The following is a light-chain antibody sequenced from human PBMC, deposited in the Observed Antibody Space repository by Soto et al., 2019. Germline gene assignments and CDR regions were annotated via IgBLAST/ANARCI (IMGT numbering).Light chain of an antibody. V-gene: IGKV4-1*01. CDR3: QQYYSTPWT. CDR1: QSVLYSSNDKNY. J-gene: IGKJ1*01. Sequence: IVMTQSRYSLAVSLGERATINCKSSQSVLYSSNDKNYLAWYQQKPGQPPKLPIYWASTRESGVPDRFSGSGSGTDFTLTISSMQAADVAVYYCQQYYSTPWTFGQGTKVDIK. CDR2: WAS.